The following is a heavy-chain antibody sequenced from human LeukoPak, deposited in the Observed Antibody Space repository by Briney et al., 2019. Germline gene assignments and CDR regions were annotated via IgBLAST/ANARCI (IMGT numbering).Heavy chain of an antibody. CDR2: ISKDGSDK. J-gene: IGHJ4*02. CDR1: QIIFSDYG. V-gene: IGHV3-30*19. D-gene: IGHD1-7*01. CDR3: ARDYWWNYDY. Sequence: GGSLRLSCAASQIIFSDYGMHWVRQAPGKGLEWVAVISKDGSDKYYPGSVRGRFTISRDNSKNTIYLQMDSLRAEDTAIYYCARDYWWNYDYWGQGTLVTVSS.